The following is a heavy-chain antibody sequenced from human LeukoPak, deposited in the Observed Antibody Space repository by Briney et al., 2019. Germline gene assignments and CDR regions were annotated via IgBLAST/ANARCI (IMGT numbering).Heavy chain of an antibody. V-gene: IGHV4-34*01. Sequence: SETLSLTCAVYGGSFSGYYWSWIRQPPGKGLEWIGEINHSGSTNYNPSLKSRVTISVDTSKNQFSLKLSSVTAADTAVYYCARGMGRIAARLDYYFDYWGQGTLVTVSS. CDR2: INHSGST. D-gene: IGHD6-6*01. CDR3: ARGMGRIAARLDYYFDY. J-gene: IGHJ4*02. CDR1: GGSFSGYY.